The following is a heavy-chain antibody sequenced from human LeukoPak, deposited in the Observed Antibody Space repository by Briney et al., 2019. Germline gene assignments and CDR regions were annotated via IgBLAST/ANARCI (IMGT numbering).Heavy chain of an antibody. CDR2: IYYSGST. D-gene: IGHD3-10*01. V-gene: IGHV4-59*01. CDR1: GGSISSYY. J-gene: IGHJ4*02. Sequence: SETLSLTCTVSGGSISSYYWSWLRQPPGKGLEWIGYIYYSGSTNDNPSLKSRVTISIDTSKNQFSLNLSSVTAADTAVYYCVRDYYGSGNYFIWGQGTLVTVSS. CDR3: VRDYYGSGNYFI.